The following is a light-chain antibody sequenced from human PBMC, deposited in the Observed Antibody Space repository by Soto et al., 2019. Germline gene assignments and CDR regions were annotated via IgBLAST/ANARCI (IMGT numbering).Light chain of an antibody. CDR3: QQYNDWHLT. CDR2: GAS. J-gene: IGKJ1*01. CDR1: QSLSSN. Sequence: VMTQSPATLSVSPGDTATLSCRASQSLSSNLGWYQQKPGQAPRLLIFGASTRATGIPARFSGSGSGTEFSLTISSLQSEDFAVYFCQQYNDWHLTFGQGTKVDIK. V-gene: IGKV3-15*01.